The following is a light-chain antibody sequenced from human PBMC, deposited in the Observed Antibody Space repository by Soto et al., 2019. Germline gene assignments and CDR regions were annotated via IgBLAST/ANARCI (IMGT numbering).Light chain of an antibody. CDR1: QDIRNE. CDR2: AAS. Sequence: AIQMTQSPSSLSASIGDRVTITCRASQDIRNELGWYQQKPGKAPKVLISAASSLEDGVPSRFSGSGSGTDFTLTISSMRHEDFASYFCLQDYNYPRTFGQGTKVEIK. J-gene: IGKJ1*01. CDR3: LQDYNYPRT. V-gene: IGKV1-6*01.